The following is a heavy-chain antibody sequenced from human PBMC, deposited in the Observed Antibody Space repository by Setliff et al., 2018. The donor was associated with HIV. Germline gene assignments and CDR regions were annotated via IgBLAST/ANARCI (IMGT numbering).Heavy chain of an antibody. CDR2: INSDGSST. V-gene: IGHV3-74*03. CDR3: ARDDCSSISCNGKSGFQH. D-gene: IGHD2-2*01. CDR1: GFTFSSYW. Sequence: GGSLRLSCAASGFTFSSYWMHWVRQAPGKGLVWVSHINSDGSSTTYADSVMGRFTISRDNAKNTLYLQMNSLRAEYTAVYYCARDDCSSISCNGKSGFQHWGQGTLVTVSS. J-gene: IGHJ1*01.